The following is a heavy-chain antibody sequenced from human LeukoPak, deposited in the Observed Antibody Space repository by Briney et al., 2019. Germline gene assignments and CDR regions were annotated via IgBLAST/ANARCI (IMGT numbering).Heavy chain of an antibody. CDR1: GGSISSGGYY. CDR2: IYYSGST. J-gene: IGHJ4*02. V-gene: IGHV4-30-4*08. D-gene: IGHD4-23*01. Sequence: SETLSLTCTVSGGSISSGGYYWSWIRQHPGKGLEWIGYIYYSGSTYYNPSLKSRVTISVDTSKNQFSLKLSSVTAADTAVYYCARDLLNEGNHLDYWGQGTLVTASS. CDR3: ARDLLNEGNHLDY.